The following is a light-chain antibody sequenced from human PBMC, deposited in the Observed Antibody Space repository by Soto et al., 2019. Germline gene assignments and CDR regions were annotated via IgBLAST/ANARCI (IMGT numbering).Light chain of an antibody. CDR1: PSVTNF. V-gene: IGKV3-11*01. CDR3: QQRNVWPPVT. Sequence: EIVLTQSPATLSLSPGERATLSCRASPSVTNFLAWYQQKPGQAPRLLIYGAFNRATGIPARFSGSGSGTDFTLTISSLEHEDSAGYYCQQRNVWPPVTFGQGTRLEIK. CDR2: GAF. J-gene: IGKJ5*01.